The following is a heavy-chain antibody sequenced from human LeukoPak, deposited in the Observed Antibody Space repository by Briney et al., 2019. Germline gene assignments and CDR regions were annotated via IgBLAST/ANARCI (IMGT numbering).Heavy chain of an antibody. D-gene: IGHD3-22*01. CDR1: GYTFSNYD. V-gene: IGHV1-8*03. CDR3: ARDPHRDYYDSSGSDY. CDR2: MNPNSGNT. Sequence: ASVKVSCKSSGYTFSNYDINWVRQATGQGLEWMGLMNPNSGNTDYAQKFQGRVTITRNTSINTAYMELRSLRSDDTAVYYCARDPHRDYYDSSGSDYWGQGTLVTVSS. J-gene: IGHJ4*02.